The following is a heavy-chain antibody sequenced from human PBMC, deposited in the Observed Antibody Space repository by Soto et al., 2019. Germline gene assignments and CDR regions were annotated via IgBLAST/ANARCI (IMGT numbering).Heavy chain of an antibody. J-gene: IGHJ4*02. CDR1: GGSISSGDYY. D-gene: IGHD3-22*01. CDR2: IYYSGST. CDR3: ARESPRDSHYFDY. V-gene: IGHV4-30-4*01. Sequence: PSETLSLTCTVSGGSISSGDYYWSWIRQPPGKGLEWIGYIYYSGSTYYNPSLKSRVTISVDTSKNQFSLKLSSVTAADTAVYYCARESPRDSHYFDYWGQGTLVTSPQ.